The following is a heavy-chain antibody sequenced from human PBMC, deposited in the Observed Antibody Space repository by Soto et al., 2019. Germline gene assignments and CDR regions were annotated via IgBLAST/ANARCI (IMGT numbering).Heavy chain of an antibody. Sequence: VKVSCKASGYTFTGYYMHWVRQAPGQGLEWMGWINPNSGGTNYAQKFQGWVTMTRNTSISTAYMELSSLRSEDTAVYYCTRGVAREGIDYWGQGTLVTVSS. CDR2: INPNSGGT. J-gene: IGHJ4*02. CDR1: GYTFTGYY. CDR3: TRGVAREGIDY. V-gene: IGHV1-2*04. D-gene: IGHD2-15*01.